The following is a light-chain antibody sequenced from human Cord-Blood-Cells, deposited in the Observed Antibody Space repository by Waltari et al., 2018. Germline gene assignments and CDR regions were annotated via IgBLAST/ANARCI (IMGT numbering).Light chain of an antibody. CDR2: WAS. J-gene: IGKJ2*03. CDR1: QSVLYSSNNKNY. CDR3: QQYYSTPDS. Sequence: DILMTPSPDSLAVSLGARATITCKSSQSVLYSSNNKNYLAWYQQKPGQPPKLLIYWASTRESGVPDRFSGSGSGTDFTLTISSLQAEDVAVYYCQQYYSTPDSFGQGTKLEIK. V-gene: IGKV4-1*01.